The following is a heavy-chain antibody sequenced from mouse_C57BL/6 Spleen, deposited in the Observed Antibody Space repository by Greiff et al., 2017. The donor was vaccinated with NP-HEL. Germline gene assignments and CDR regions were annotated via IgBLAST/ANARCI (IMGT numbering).Heavy chain of an antibody. CDR3: ARRATVADWYFDV. J-gene: IGHJ1*03. Sequence: QVQLQQSGAELAKPGASVKLSCKASGYTFTSYWMHWVKQRPGQGLEWIGYINPSSGYTKYNQKFKDKATLTADKSSSTAYMQLSSLTYEDSAVYYCARRATVADWYFDVWGTGTTVTVSS. CDR2: INPSSGYT. D-gene: IGHD1-1*01. CDR1: GYTFTSYW. V-gene: IGHV1-7*01.